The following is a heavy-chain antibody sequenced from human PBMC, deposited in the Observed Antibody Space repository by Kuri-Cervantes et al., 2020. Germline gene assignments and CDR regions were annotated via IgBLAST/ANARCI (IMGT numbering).Heavy chain of an antibody. Sequence: ETLSLTCAVYGGSFSGYYWNWVRQPPGKGLEWVSYISSSSSTIYYADSVKGRFTISRDNAKNSLYLQMNSLRVEETAVYYCARSGSSWRRGDAFDIWGQGTMVTVSS. CDR1: GGSFSGYY. CDR3: ARSGSSWRRGDAFDI. D-gene: IGHD6-13*01. V-gene: IGHV3-48*01. CDR2: ISSSSSTI. J-gene: IGHJ3*02.